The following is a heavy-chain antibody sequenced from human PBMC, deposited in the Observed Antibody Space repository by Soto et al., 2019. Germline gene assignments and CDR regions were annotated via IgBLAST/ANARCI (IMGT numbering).Heavy chain of an antibody. D-gene: IGHD3-22*01. CDR1: GGSISSSSYY. CDR3: ARHEVKSSSGFGRAIDY. J-gene: IGHJ4*02. V-gene: IGHV4-39*01. Sequence: SETLSLTCTVSGGSISSSSYYWGWIRQPPGKGLEWIGSIYYSGSTYYNPSLKSRVTISVDTSKNQFSLKLSSVTAADTAVYYCARHEVKSSSGFGRAIDYWGQGTLVTVSS. CDR2: IYYSGST.